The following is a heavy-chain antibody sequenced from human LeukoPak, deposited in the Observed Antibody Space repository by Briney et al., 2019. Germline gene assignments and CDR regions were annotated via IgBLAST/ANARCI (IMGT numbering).Heavy chain of an antibody. J-gene: IGHJ4*02. D-gene: IGHD6-6*01. Sequence: GRSLRLSCAASGFTFSSYAMHWVRQAPGKGQEWVAVISYDGSNKYYADSVKGRFTISRDNSKNTLYLQMNSLRAEDTAVYYCARDYSSSSRYFDYWGQGTLVTVSS. CDR3: ARDYSSSSRYFDY. CDR2: ISYDGSNK. CDR1: GFTFSSYA. V-gene: IGHV3-30*04.